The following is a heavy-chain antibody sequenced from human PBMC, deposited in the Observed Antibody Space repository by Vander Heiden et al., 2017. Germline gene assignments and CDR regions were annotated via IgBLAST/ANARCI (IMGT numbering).Heavy chain of an antibody. CDR2: IKSKTDGGTT. V-gene: IGHV3-15*01. CDR3: TTDPPTDRDY. Sequence: LEWVGRIKSKTDGGTTDYAAPVKGRFTISRDDSKNTLYLQMNSRKTEDTAVYYCTTDPPTDRDYWGQGTLVTVSS. J-gene: IGHJ4*02.